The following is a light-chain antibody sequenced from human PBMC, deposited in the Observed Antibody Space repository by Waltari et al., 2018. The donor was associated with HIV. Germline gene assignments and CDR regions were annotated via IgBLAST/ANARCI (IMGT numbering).Light chain of an antibody. J-gene: IGKJ1*01. CDR1: QSVFSTSNKKSY. CDR2: WAT. CDR3: QQYYITPPT. Sequence: DVVMTQSPDALKGSLGERVTINCKSSQSVFSTSNKKSYLAWYQQRPGQTPNLLVYWATTRVSGVPARFSGSGSGTDFTLTINNLQAEDAAIYYCQQYYITPPTFGQGTKVEI. V-gene: IGKV4-1*01.